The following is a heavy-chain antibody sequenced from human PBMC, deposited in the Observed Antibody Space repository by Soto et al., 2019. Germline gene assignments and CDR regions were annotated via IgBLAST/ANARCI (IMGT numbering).Heavy chain of an antibody. J-gene: IGHJ4*02. CDR1: GGSIISGY. D-gene: IGHD2-15*01. CDR2: ISYSGNT. Sequence: PSETLSLTCTASGGSIISGYWSWIRQPPGKGLEWIGYISYSGNTNYNPSLKSRVTMSVDTPKNQFSLRLSSVTTADTAVYYCAGLRVYAGSPIDYWGQGTLVTVSS. CDR3: AGLRVYAGSPIDY. V-gene: IGHV4-59*01.